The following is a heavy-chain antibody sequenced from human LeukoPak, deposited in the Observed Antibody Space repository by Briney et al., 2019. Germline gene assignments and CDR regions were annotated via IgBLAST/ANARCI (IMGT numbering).Heavy chain of an antibody. V-gene: IGHV4-59*08. CDR2: IYYGGST. D-gene: IGHD6-13*01. J-gene: IGHJ4*02. Sequence: PSETLSLTCTVSGGSISNYYWSWIRQPPGKGLEWIGYIYYGGSTDYNPSLESRVTISLDRSKNQFSLKLTSVTAADTAVYYCARSIAEAGNWVLTNDYWGQGTLVTVSS. CDR3: ARSIAEAGNWVLTNDY. CDR1: GGSISNYY.